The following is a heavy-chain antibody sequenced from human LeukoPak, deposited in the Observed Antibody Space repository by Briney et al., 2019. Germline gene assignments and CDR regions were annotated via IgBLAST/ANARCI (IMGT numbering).Heavy chain of an antibody. Sequence: SETLSLTCTVSGGSISSGGYYWSWIRQHPGKGLEWIGYIYYSGSTYYNPSLKSRVTISVDTSKNQFSLKLSSVTAADTAVYYCARGSQYYYDSSGYYYFDYWGQGTLVTVSS. CDR1: GGSISSGGYY. J-gene: IGHJ4*02. CDR2: IYYSGST. D-gene: IGHD3-22*01. CDR3: ARGSQYYYDSSGYYYFDY. V-gene: IGHV4-31*03.